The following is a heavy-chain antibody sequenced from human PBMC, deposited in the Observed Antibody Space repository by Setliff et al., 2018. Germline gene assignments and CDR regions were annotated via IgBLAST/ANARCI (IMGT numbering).Heavy chain of an antibody. CDR1: GFTFSSYW. V-gene: IGHV3-66*01. D-gene: IGHD3-3*01. CDR2: IYSGGST. Sequence: GGSLRLSCAASGFTFSSYWMSWVRQAPGKGLEWVSVIYSGGSTYYADSVKGRFTISRDNSKNTLYLQMNSLRAEDTAVYYCARERYFWSGYHNWGQGTLVTVSS. CDR3: ARERYFWSGYHN. J-gene: IGHJ4*02.